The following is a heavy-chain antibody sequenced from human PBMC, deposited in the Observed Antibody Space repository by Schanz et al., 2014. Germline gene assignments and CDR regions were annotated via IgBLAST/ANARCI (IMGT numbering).Heavy chain of an antibody. CDR2: IWSDGSGK. Sequence: VQLVESGGGLVQPGGSLRLSCAASGFTISSYSMNWVRQAPGKGLEWVAVIWSDGSGKYYADSVKGRFTISRDNSKNTLYLQMNSLRAEDTAVYYCAKDLLYGAPMPLNHLDYWGQGTLVTVSS. V-gene: IGHV3-33*06. CDR3: AKDLLYGAPMPLNHLDY. D-gene: IGHD2-2*01. CDR1: GFTISSYS. J-gene: IGHJ4*02.